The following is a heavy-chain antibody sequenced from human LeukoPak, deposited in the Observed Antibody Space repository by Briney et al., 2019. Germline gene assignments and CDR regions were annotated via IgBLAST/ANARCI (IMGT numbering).Heavy chain of an antibody. CDR1: GYTFTSYG. V-gene: IGHV1-18*01. J-gene: IGHJ6*02. D-gene: IGHD4-17*01. CDR2: ISAYNGNT. CDR3: ARDHDYGDCATPFGYYYYGMDV. Sequence: GASVKVSCKASGYTFTSYGISWVRQAPGQGLEWMGWISAYNGNTNYAQKLQGRVTMTTDTSTSTAYMELRSLRSDDTAVYYCARDHDYGDCATPFGYYYYGMDVWGQGTTVTVSS.